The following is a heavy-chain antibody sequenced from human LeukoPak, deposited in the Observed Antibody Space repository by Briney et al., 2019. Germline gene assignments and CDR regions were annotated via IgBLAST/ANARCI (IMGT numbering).Heavy chain of an antibody. CDR2: ISGSGGTT. V-gene: IGHV3-23*01. Sequence: PGGSLRLSCAASGFTFSNYGMSWVRQAPGKGLEWVSAISGSGGTTYYADSVKGRFTISRDNAKNSLHLQMNSLRAEDTAVYYCARDLNWETYWGQGTLVSVSS. J-gene: IGHJ4*02. CDR3: ARDLNWETY. CDR1: GFTFSNYG. D-gene: IGHD7-27*01.